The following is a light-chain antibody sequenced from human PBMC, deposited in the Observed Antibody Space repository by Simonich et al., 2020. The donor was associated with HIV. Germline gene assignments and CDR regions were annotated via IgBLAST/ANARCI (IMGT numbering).Light chain of an antibody. Sequence: EIVLTQSPATLSLSPGERATLSCWARQSISTYIAWYQHKPGQAPRLLIYDASNRATGIPARFSGSGSGTNFTLTISSLEPEDFAVYYCQLRSNCPPTFGQGTKVEIK. CDR1: QSISTY. CDR3: QLRSNCPPT. V-gene: IGKV3-11*01. CDR2: DAS. J-gene: IGKJ1*01.